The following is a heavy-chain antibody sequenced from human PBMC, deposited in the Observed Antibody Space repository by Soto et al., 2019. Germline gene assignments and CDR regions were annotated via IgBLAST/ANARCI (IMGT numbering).Heavy chain of an antibody. Sequence: PLSLTCAVSDGSISSCGYYWSWILQHPLKGREWIGYSYYSGSTYYNPSLKSRVTISVDTSKNQFSLKLSSVTAADTAVYYCARDHIVVVPAAIYYYGMDVWGQGTTVTVSS. CDR2: SYYSGST. CDR3: ARDHIVVVPAAIYYYGMDV. J-gene: IGHJ6*02. CDR1: DGSISSCGYY. V-gene: IGHV4-31*11. D-gene: IGHD2-2*01.